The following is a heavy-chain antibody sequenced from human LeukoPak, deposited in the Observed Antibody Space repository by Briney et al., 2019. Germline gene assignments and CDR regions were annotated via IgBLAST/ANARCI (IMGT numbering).Heavy chain of an antibody. D-gene: IGHD4-17*01. CDR2: IIPILGIA. J-gene: IGHJ5*02. Sequence: ASLKVSCKASGGTFSSYAISWVRQAPGQGLEWMGRIIPILGIANYAQKFQGRVTITADKSTSTAYMELSSLRSEDTAVYYCASSGGDRNNWFDPWGQGTLVTVSS. V-gene: IGHV1-69*04. CDR1: GGTFSSYA. CDR3: ASSGGDRNNWFDP.